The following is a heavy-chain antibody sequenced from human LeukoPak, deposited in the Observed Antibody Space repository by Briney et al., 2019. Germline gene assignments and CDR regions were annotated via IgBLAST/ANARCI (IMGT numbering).Heavy chain of an antibody. V-gene: IGHV1-2*02. CDR1: GYTFTGYY. CDR2: INPNSGGT. CDR3: ASEPSYYGSGSYQS. J-gene: IGHJ5*02. Sequence: ASVKVSCKASGYTFTGYYMHWVRQAPGQGLEWMGWINPNSGGTNYAQKFQGRVTMTRDTSISTAFMELSRLRSDDTAVYYCASEPSYYGSGSYQSWGQGTLVTVSS. D-gene: IGHD3-10*01.